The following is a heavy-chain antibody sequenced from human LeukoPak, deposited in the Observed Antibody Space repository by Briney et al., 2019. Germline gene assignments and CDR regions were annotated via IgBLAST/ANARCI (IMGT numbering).Heavy chain of an antibody. CDR3: ARVTLYYYDFWSGYPDY. J-gene: IGHJ4*02. CDR1: GYTFTSYD. Sequence: ASVKVSCKASGYTFTSYDINWVRQATGQGLEWMGWMNPNSGNTGYAQKFQGRVTMTRNTSISTAYMELSSLRSEDTAVYYCARVTLYYYDFWSGYPDYWGQGTLVTVSS. D-gene: IGHD3-3*01. V-gene: IGHV1-8*01. CDR2: MNPNSGNT.